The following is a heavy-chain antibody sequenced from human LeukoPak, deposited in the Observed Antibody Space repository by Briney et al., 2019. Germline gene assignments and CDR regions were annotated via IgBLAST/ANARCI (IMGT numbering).Heavy chain of an antibody. CDR1: GYTLTGYY. D-gene: IGHD6-13*01. Sequence: ASVKVSCKASGYTLTGYYMHWVRQAPGQGLEWMGWINPNSGGTNYAQKFQGWVTMTRDTSISTAYMELSRLRSDDTAVYYCARDPRPHPPSRQLVPHYFDYWGQGTLVTVSS. V-gene: IGHV1-2*04. CDR3: ARDPRPHPPSRQLVPHYFDY. CDR2: INPNSGGT. J-gene: IGHJ4*02.